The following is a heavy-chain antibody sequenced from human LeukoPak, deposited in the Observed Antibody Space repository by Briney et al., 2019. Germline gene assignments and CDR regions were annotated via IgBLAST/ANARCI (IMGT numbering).Heavy chain of an antibody. CDR2: ISGDGINT. V-gene: IGHV3-23*01. J-gene: IGHJ4*02. Sequence: GGSLRLSCVASGFIFSRYAMSWLRQAPGKGLECVSAISGDGINTYYADSVRGRFTISKDISKSTLYLQMNSLRAEDTAAYYCAKDYGLGGGSCFDFWGQGTLVTASS. D-gene: IGHD2-15*01. CDR3: AKDYGLGGGSCFDF. CDR1: GFIFSRYA.